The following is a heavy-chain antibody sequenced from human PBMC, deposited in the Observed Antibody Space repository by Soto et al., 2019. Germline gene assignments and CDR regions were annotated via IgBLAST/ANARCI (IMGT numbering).Heavy chain of an antibody. CDR1: GFTXSSYA. J-gene: IGHJ6*02. CDR3: ARDYYRFNSGYGFSMDV. V-gene: IGHV3-30-3*01. D-gene: IGHD5-12*01. CDR2: ISYDGSNK. Sequence: PGGSLRLSCAASGFTXSSYAMHWVRQAPGKGLEWVAVISYDGSNKYYADSVKGRFTISRDNSKNTLYLQMNSLRAEDTAVYYCARDYYRFNSGYGFSMDVWGQGTTVTVSS.